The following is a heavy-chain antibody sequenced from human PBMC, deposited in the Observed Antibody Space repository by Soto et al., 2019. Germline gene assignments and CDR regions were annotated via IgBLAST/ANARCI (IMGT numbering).Heavy chain of an antibody. V-gene: IGHV3-23*01. CDR3: AKADYDFWSGYLELDY. J-gene: IGHJ4*02. D-gene: IGHD3-3*01. CDR2: ISGSGGST. CDR1: GFTFSSYA. Sequence: GGSLRLSCAASGFTFSSYAMSWVRQAPGKGLEWVSAISGSGGSTYYADSVKGRFTISRDNSKNTLYLQMNSLRAEDTAVYYCAKADYDFWSGYLELDYWGQGTLVTVSS.